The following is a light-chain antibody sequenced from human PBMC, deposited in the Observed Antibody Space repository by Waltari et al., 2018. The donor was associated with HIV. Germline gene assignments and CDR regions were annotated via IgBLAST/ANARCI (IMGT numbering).Light chain of an antibody. Sequence: QSVLTQPPSASGTPGQRVTIPCSGSSPNTGSNNETRSQQLQGTAPKLLIYRNNQRPSGVPDRFSGSKSGTSASLAISGLRSEDEADYYCATWDDSLSGLWVFGGGTKLTVL. CDR3: ATWDDSLSGLWV. CDR1: SPNTGSNN. J-gene: IGLJ3*02. V-gene: IGLV1-47*01. CDR2: RNN.